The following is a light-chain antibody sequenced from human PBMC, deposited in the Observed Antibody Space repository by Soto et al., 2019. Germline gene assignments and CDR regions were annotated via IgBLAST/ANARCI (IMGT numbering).Light chain of an antibody. CDR1: QSVSSSY. CDR3: QQYGNSPPLT. V-gene: IGKV3-20*01. Sequence: EFVLTQSPGTLSLSPGERATLSCRASQSVSSSYLAWYQQKPGQAPRLLIYGASTRATGIPDRFSGSGSWTDFTLTISSLEPEDFSVYYCQQYGNSPPLTFGGGTKVEIK. J-gene: IGKJ4*01. CDR2: GAS.